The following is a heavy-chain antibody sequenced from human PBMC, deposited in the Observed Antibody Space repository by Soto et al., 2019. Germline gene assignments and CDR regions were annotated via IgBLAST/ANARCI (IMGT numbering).Heavy chain of an antibody. Sequence: SVNVSCKASGGTFSSQAISWVRQAPGQGLEWMGGIIPVFKATNYAQKFQGRVTITADDSTSTAYMDLYSLRSEDTAVYYCARDVPLNYYDGTYSYYAMDVWGQGTTVTVS. CDR1: GGTFSSQA. V-gene: IGHV1-69*13. CDR2: IIPVFKAT. CDR3: ARDVPLNYYDGTYSYYAMDV. D-gene: IGHD3-22*01. J-gene: IGHJ6*02.